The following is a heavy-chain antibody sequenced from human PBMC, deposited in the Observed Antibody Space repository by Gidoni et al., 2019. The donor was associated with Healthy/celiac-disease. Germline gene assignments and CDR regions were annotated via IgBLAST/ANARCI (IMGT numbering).Heavy chain of an antibody. D-gene: IGHD3-22*01. J-gene: IGHJ3*02. V-gene: IGHV3-9*01. CDR1: GFTFDDYA. Sequence: EVQLVESGGGLVQPGRSLRLSFAAAGFTFDDYAMHWVRQAPGKGLEWVSGISWNSGSIGYADSVKGRFTISRDNAKNSLYLQMNSLRAEDTALYYCAKLDYYDSSGYYGENAFDIWGQGTMVTVSS. CDR2: ISWNSGSI. CDR3: AKLDYYDSSGYYGENAFDI.